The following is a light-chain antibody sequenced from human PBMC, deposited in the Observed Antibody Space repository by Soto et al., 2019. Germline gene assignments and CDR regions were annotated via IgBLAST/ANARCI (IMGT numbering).Light chain of an antibody. Sequence: QLVLTQPPSTSATPGQGVTISCSGSSSNIGVNSVYWYQQHPETAPTLLIYRNDQRPSGVPDRFSGSKSGTSASLTISGLRSEDEADYYCAAWDDNLRVLVFGKGTKLTVL. CDR2: RND. J-gene: IGLJ2*01. CDR3: AAWDDNLRVLV. V-gene: IGLV1-47*01. CDR1: SSNIGVNS.